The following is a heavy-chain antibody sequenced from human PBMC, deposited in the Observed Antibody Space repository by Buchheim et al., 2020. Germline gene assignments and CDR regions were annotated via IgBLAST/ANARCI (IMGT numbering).Heavy chain of an antibody. CDR1: GGSISSGDYY. J-gene: IGHJ4*02. CDR2: IYYSGST. V-gene: IGHV4-30-4*01. D-gene: IGHD2-15*01. Sequence: QVQLQESGPGLVKPSQTLSLTCTVSGGSISSGDYYWSWIRQPPGKGLEWIGYIYYSGSTYYTPSLKSRVTISVDTYKNHFSLKLSSVTAADTAVYYCARGCRGYCSGTSCYYFDYWGQGTL. CDR3: ARGCRGYCSGTSCYYFDY.